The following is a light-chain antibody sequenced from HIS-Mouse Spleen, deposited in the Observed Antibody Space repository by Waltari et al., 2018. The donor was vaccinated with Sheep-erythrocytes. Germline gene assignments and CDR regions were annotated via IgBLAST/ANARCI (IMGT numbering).Light chain of an antibody. Sequence: TQPRSVSGSPGQSVTISCRSSQSLVHSDGNTYLNWFQQRPGQSPRRLIYKVSNRDSGVPDRFSGSGSGTDFTLKISRVEAEDVGVYYCMQGTHWPYTFGQGTKLEIK. J-gene: IGKJ2*01. CDR3: MQGTHWPYT. CDR1: QSLVHSDGNTY. V-gene: IGKV2-30*02. CDR2: KVS.